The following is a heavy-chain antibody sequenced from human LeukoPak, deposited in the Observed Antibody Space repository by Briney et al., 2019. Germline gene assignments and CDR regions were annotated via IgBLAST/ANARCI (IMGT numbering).Heavy chain of an antibody. V-gene: IGHV3-11*04. J-gene: IGHJ4*02. CDR3: ARAGYSYGCDY. CDR1: GFTFTDDY. CDR2: ISTSSYTI. Sequence: GGSLRLSCVASGFTFTDDYMTWIRQAPGKGLEWISYISTSSYTIYYADSVKGRFTISRDNAKNSLYLQMNSLRVEDTAVYYCARAGYSYGCDYWGQGTLVTVSS. D-gene: IGHD5-18*01.